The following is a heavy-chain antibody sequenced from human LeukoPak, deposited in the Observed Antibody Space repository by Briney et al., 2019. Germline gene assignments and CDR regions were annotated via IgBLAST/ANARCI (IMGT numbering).Heavy chain of an antibody. Sequence: SETLSLTCTVSGGSISSHYWSWIRQPPGKGLEWIVYIYYSGNTNYNPSLKSRVTISIDTSKNQFSLKLSSVTAADTALYFCARDGRQGFYYYMDVWGKGTTVTVSS. CDR2: IYYSGNT. J-gene: IGHJ6*03. CDR1: GGSISSHY. V-gene: IGHV4-59*11. CDR3: ARDGRQGFYYYMDV.